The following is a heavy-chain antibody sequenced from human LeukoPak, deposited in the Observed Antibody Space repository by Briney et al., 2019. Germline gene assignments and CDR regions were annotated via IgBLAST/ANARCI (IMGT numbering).Heavy chain of an antibody. D-gene: IGHD6-13*01. V-gene: IGHV4-4*02. CDR2: IYHSGST. CDR1: GGSISSSNW. J-gene: IGHJ6*04. Sequence: SETLSLTCAVSGGSISSSNWWSWVRQPPGKGLEWIGEIYHSGSTNYNPSLKSRVTISVDKPKNQFSLKLSSVTAADTAVYYCARVRIAAAGTSPDYYYGMDVWGKGTTVTVSS. CDR3: ARVRIAAAGTSPDYYYGMDV.